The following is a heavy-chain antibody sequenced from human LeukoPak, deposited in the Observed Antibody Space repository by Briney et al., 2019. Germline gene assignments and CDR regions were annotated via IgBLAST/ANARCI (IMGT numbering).Heavy chain of an antibody. D-gene: IGHD2-21*02. J-gene: IGHJ4*02. V-gene: IGHV4-4*02. Sequence: SGTLSLTCAVSGGSISSSNWWSWVRQPPGKGLEWIGEIYHSGSTNYNPSLKSRVSISVDTSKNQFSLKLSSVTAADTAVYYCARGMREVRLQSPAYIVVVTAHPLPDYWGQGTLVTVSS. CDR1: GGSISSSNW. CDR2: IYHSGST. CDR3: ARGMREVRLQSPAYIVVVTAHPLPDY.